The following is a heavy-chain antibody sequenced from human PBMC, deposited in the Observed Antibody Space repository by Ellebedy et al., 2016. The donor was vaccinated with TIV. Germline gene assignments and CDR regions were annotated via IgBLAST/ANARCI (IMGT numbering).Heavy chain of an antibody. V-gene: IGHV4-59*08. Sequence: MPSETLSLTCTVSGGSISNYYWSWIRQPPGKGLEWIGNINYNGTTKVNPYLKSRVTITIDTTKNQFSLRLSSMSAADTVVYYCVRVGDRYYYYAMDVWGQGTTVTVSS. D-gene: IGHD2-21*02. CDR2: INYNGTT. CDR3: VRVGDRYYYYAMDV. CDR1: GGSISNYY. J-gene: IGHJ6*02.